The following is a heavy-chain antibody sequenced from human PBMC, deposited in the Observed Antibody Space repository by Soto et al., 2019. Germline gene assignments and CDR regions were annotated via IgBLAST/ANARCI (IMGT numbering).Heavy chain of an antibody. CDR1: GFTFSSYA. Sequence: PGGSLRLSCAASGFTFSSYAMHWVRQAPGKGLEWVAVISYDGSNKYYADSVKGRFTIARDNSKNTLYLQMNSLRAEDTAVYYFARDQVPAAMPPRYYYYGMDVWGQGTTVTVSS. V-gene: IGHV3-30-3*01. J-gene: IGHJ6*02. D-gene: IGHD2-2*01. CDR2: ISYDGSNK. CDR3: ARDQVPAAMPPRYYYYGMDV.